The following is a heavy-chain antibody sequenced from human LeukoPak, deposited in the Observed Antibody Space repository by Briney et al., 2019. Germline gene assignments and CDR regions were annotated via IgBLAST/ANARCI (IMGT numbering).Heavy chain of an antibody. V-gene: IGHV4-59*01. J-gene: IGHJ4*02. Sequence: SETLSLTCTVPGGSISSYYWSWIRQPPGKRLEWIGYIYYSGSTNYNPSLKSRVTISVDTSKNQFSLKLSSVTAADTAVYYCARARIAAAGTYQYFDYWGQGTLVTVSS. D-gene: IGHD6-13*01. CDR1: GGSISSYY. CDR2: IYYSGST. CDR3: ARARIAAAGTYQYFDY.